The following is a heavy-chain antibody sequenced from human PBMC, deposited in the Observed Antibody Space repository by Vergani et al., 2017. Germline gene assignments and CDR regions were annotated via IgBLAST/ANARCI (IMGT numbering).Heavy chain of an antibody. J-gene: IGHJ3*02. CDR1: GFTFSSYW. Sequence: EVQLVESGGGLVQPGGSLRLSCAASGFTFSSYWMHWVRQAPGKGLVWVSRINSDGSSTSYADSVKGRFTISRDNAKNTLYLQMNSLRAEDTAVYYCARAAPSYCGGDCYGDAFDIWSQETMVTVSS. D-gene: IGHD2-21*02. V-gene: IGHV3-74*01. CDR3: ARAAPSYCGGDCYGDAFDI. CDR2: INSDGSST.